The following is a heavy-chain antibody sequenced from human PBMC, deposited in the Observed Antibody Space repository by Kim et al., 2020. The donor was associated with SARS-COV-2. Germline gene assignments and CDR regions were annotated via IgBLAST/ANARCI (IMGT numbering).Heavy chain of an antibody. V-gene: IGHV3-30*07. D-gene: IGHD3-10*01. Sequence: YAYPGKGRFTIARESSKNTLCLQLNSLRAGDTAAYYCARDLLARGGIDYWGQGTLVTVSS. J-gene: IGHJ4*02. CDR3: ARDLLARGGIDY.